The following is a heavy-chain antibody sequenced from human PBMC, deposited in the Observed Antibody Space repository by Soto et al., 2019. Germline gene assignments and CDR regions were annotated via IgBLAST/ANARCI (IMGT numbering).Heavy chain of an antibody. CDR1: GGSISSGGGYY. D-gene: IGHD3-22*01. V-gene: IGHV4-31*03. CDR3: ATTSSYDSSGYYHPRGGDNWFDP. CDR2: IYYSGST. Sequence: SETLSLTCTVSGGSISSGGGYYWSWIRQLPGKGLEWIGYIYYSGSTYYNPSLKSRLSISLDTSENQFSLKLSSVTAADTAVYYCATTSSYDSSGYYHPRGGDNWFDPWGQGTLVTVSS. J-gene: IGHJ5*02.